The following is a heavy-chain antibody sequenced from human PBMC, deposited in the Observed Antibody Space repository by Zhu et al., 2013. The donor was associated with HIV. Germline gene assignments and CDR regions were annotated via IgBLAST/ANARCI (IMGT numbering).Heavy chain of an antibody. CDR3: VRESVAAPFDH. CDR1: GYTFTGHY. D-gene: IGHD6-19*01. J-gene: IGHJ4*02. Sequence: QVQFVQSGTELKKPGASVKVSCKAAGYTFTGHYMHWVRQAPGQGLAWMGWINPHSAAPQYAQKFQDRVTMTRDTSTTTVYMTLTGLTSDDTATYYCVRESVAAPFDHWGQGSPVIVSS. CDR2: INPHSAAP. V-gene: IGHV1-2*02.